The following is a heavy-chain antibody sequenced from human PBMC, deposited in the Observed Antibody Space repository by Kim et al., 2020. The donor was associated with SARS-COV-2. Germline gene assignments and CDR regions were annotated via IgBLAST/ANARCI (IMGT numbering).Heavy chain of an antibody. V-gene: IGHV3-21*01. Sequence: GGSLRLSCAASGFTFSSYSMNWVRQAPGKGLEWVSSISSSSSYIYYADSVKGRFTISRDNAKNSLYLQMNSLRAEDTAVYYCARGSYRVSELRPDYYGMDVCGQGTTVTVSS. CDR3: ARGSYRVSELRPDYYGMDV. CDR2: ISSSSSYI. CDR1: GFTFSSYS. D-gene: IGHD1-7*01. J-gene: IGHJ6*02.